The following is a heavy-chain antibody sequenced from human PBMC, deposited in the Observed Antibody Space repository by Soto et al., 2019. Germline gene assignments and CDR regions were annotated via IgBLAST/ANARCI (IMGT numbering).Heavy chain of an antibody. V-gene: IGHV3-7*01. Sequence: EVHLVESGVGLVQPGGSLRLSCAASGFTFSNYWMSWVRQAPGKGLEWVANIKHDGSEKYYVDSVKGRFTISRDNAKNSLYLQMNSLRAEDTAVYYCARDEGGGWYLDTYWGQGTLVTVSS. J-gene: IGHJ4*02. CDR2: IKHDGSEK. CDR3: ARDEGGGWYLDTY. CDR1: GFTFSNYW. D-gene: IGHD6-19*01.